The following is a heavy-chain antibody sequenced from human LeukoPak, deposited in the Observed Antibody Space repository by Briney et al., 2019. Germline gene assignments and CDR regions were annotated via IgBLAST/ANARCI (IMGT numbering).Heavy chain of an antibody. Sequence: GGSLRLSCAASGFTFSSYWMHWVRQAPGKGLVWVSRINGDGSSTSYADSVKGRFTISRDNAKNTLYLQMNSLRAEDTAVYYCARNLGGGGYYYYGMDVWGKGTTVTVSS. CDR3: ARNLGGGGYYYYGMDV. D-gene: IGHD3-16*01. CDR2: INGDGSST. J-gene: IGHJ6*04. V-gene: IGHV3-74*01. CDR1: GFTFSSYW.